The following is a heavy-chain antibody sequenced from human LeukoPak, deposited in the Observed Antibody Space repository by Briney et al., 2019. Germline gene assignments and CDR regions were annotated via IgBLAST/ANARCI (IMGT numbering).Heavy chain of an antibody. CDR2: IIPVFGTS. D-gene: IGHD6-19*01. J-gene: IGHJ6*03. V-gene: IGHV1-69*05. Sequence: SVKVSCKASGGTFSSYAISWVRQAPGQGLEWMGGIIPVFGTSNYAQKFQGRVTMTTDTSTSTAYMELRSLRSDDTAVYYCARDTIAVAPMGYYYYYYMDVWGKGTTVTVSS. CDR3: ARDTIAVAPMGYYYYYYMDV. CDR1: GGTFSSYA.